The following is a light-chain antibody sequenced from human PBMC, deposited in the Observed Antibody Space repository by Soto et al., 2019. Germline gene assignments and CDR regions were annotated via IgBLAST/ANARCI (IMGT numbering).Light chain of an antibody. V-gene: IGKV3-20*01. J-gene: IGKJ2*01. CDR1: QSVSSSY. Sequence: EIVLTQSPGTLSLSPGERATLSCRASQSVSSSYLAWYQQKPGQAPRLLIYGASSRATGIPDRFSGSGSGTDFTLTISILEPVECAVYYCQQYGSAPSYTFGQGTKLEIK. CDR2: GAS. CDR3: QQYGSAPSYT.